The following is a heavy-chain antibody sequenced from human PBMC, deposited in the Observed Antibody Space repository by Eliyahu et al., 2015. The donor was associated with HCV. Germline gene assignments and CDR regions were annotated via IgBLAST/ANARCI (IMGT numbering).Heavy chain of an antibody. V-gene: IGHV1-2*02. CDR2: INPHSGGT. J-gene: IGHJ4*02. CDR3: ARGATDGGTSEGFGS. Sequence: QVRLLQSEAEVKKPGASVTVSXXXSGXNFHHHRIHWVRQAPGQGLQYXGWINPHSGGTEYSQKFRGRVAIVSDSSISTSYLILSGLTSDDTAVYYCARGATDGGTSEGFGSWGPGTRVTVSS. CDR1: GXNFHHHR. D-gene: IGHD1-26*01.